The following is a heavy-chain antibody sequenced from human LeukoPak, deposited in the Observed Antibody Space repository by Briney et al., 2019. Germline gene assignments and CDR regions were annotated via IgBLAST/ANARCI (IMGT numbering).Heavy chain of an antibody. D-gene: IGHD7-27*01. CDR2: ITGSSTWT. CDR3: ARELVSLGTGYFDL. CDR1: GFTFGTYG. J-gene: IGHJ2*01. Sequence: GGSLRLSCEASGFTFGTYGMTWVRQAPGKGLEWVSGITGSSTWTYYADSERGRFTISRDNSKNTLHLQMNNLTADDTAIYYCARELVSLGTGYFDLWGRGTLVTVSS. V-gene: IGHV3-23*01.